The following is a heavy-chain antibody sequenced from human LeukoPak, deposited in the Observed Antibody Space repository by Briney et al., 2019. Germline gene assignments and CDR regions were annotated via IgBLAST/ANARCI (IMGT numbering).Heavy chain of an antibody. CDR3: ARVKCSSTSCYRGYFDY. CDR2: IIPIFGIA. V-gene: IGHV1-69*04. D-gene: IGHD2-2*02. Sequence: SVKVSCKASGGTFSSYAISWVRQAPGQGLEWMGRIIPIFGIANYAQKFQGRVTITADKSTSTAYTELSSLRSEDTAVYYCARVKCSSTSCYRGYFDYWGQGTLVTVSS. J-gene: IGHJ4*02. CDR1: GGTFSSYA.